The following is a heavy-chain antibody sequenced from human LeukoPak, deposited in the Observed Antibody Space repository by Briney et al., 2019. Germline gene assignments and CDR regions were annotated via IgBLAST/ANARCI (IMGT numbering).Heavy chain of an antibody. CDR1: GFTFSSYS. CDR3: ARDPTFPLNFDY. Sequence: GGSLRLSCAASGFTFSSYSMNWVRQAPGKGLEWASYISSSSSTIYYADSVKGRFTISRDNAKNSLYLQMNSLRAEDTAVYYCARDPTFPLNFDYWGQGTLVTVSS. D-gene: IGHD3-16*01. J-gene: IGHJ4*02. CDR2: ISSSSSTI. V-gene: IGHV3-48*01.